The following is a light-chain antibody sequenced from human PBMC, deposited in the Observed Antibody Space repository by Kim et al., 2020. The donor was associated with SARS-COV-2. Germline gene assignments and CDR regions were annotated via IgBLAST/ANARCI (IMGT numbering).Light chain of an antibody. Sequence: VALEQTVSITCQGDSLRSYYATWYQQKPGQAPILVIYGKNNRPSGIPDRFSGSSSGNTASLTITGTQAGDDADYYCNSRDSNDNVVFGGGTQLTVL. CDR1: SLRSYY. CDR2: GKN. J-gene: IGLJ2*01. V-gene: IGLV3-19*01. CDR3: NSRDSNDNVV.